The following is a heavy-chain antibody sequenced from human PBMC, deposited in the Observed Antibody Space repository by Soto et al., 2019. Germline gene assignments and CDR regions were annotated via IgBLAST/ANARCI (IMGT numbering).Heavy chain of an antibody. J-gene: IGHJ6*02. CDR3: ARIQGDYVEYYYYGMDV. V-gene: IGHV5-51*01. CDR2: IYPGDSDT. Sequence: GESLKISCKGSGYSFTSYWIGWVRQMPGKGLEWMGIIYPGDSDTRYSPSFQGQVTISADKSISTAYLQWSSLKASDTAMYYCARIQGDYVEYYYYGMDVWGQGTTVTVSS. CDR1: GYSFTSYW. D-gene: IGHD4-17*01.